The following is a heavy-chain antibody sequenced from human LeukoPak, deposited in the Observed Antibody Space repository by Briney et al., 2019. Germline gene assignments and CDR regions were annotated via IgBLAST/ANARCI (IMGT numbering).Heavy chain of an antibody. CDR3: AREMGYCSSTSCPTDY. D-gene: IGHD2-2*01. Sequence: GGSLRLSCAASGFTFSSYAMHWVRQAPGKGLEYVSAISSNGGSTYYANSVKGRFTISRDNSKNTLYLQMGSLRAEDMAVYYCAREMGYCSSTSCPTDYWGQGTLVIVSS. J-gene: IGHJ4*02. CDR1: GFTFSSYA. CDR2: ISSNGGST. V-gene: IGHV3-64*01.